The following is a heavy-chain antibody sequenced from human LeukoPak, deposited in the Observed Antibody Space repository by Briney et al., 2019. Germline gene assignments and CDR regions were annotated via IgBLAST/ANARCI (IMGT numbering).Heavy chain of an antibody. CDR2: ISYDGGNK. CDR1: GFTFSSYA. J-gene: IGHJ4*02. D-gene: IGHD6-19*01. V-gene: IGHV3-30*04. Sequence: GRSLRLSCAASGFTFSSYAMHWVRQAPGKGLQWVAVISYDGGNKYYADSVKGRFTISRDNSKNTLYLQMNSLRAEDTAVYYCARDRGYSSGWPNFDYWGQGTLVTVSS. CDR3: ARDRGYSSGWPNFDY.